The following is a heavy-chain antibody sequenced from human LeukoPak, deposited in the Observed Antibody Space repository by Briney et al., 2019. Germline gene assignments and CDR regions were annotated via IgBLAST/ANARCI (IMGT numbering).Heavy chain of an antibody. V-gene: IGHV4-4*07. CDR1: GGSISNYY. CDR3: ARLWGAPGDS. D-gene: IGHD3-16*01. CDR2: IYTSGTT. Sequence: PSETLSLTCTVSGGSISNYYWTWIRQSAGRGLESIGRIYTSGTTDYNPSLESRVTMSLATSKNQFSLKLTSVTAADTAVYYCARLWGAPGDSWGRGILVTVSS. J-gene: IGHJ5*02.